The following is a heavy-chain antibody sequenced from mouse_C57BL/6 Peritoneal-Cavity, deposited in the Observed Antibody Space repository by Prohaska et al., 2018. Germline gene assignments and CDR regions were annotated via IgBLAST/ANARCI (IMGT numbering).Heavy chain of an antibody. CDR3: ACNLGFAY. Sequence: LSITCTVSGFSLISYGVHWVRQPPGKGLEWLVVIWSDGSTTYNSALKSRLSISKDNSKSQVFFKMNSLQADDTAIYYCACNLGFAYWGQGTLVTVSA. CDR2: IWSDGST. V-gene: IGHV2-6*03. D-gene: IGHD2-1*01. J-gene: IGHJ3*01. CDR1: GFSLISYG.